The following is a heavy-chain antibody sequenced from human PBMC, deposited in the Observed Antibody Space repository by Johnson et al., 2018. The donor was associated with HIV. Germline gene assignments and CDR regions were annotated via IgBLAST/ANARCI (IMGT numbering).Heavy chain of an antibody. CDR1: GFTFSSYG. CDR3: AKVQGWLQSHGAFYI. Sequence: QVQLVESGGGVVQPGGSLRLSCAASGFTFSSYGMHWVRQAPGKGLEWVAFIRYDGSNKYYADSVKGRFTISRDNSKNTLYLQMNSLRAEDMAVYYCAKVQGWLQSHGAFYILGQVTMVTVSS. J-gene: IGHJ3*02. CDR2: IRYDGSNK. V-gene: IGHV3-30*02. D-gene: IGHD5-24*01.